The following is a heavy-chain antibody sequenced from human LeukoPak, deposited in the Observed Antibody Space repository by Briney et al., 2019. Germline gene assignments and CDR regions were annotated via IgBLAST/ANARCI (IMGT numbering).Heavy chain of an antibody. CDR2: IIPLFGTA. V-gene: IGHV1-69*01. CDR3: ARDFNEGRLLDY. CDR1: GGTFSSYA. Sequence: GASVKVSCKASGGTFSSYAISWVRQAPGQGLEWMGGIIPLFGTANYAQKFQGRVTITADESTSTAYMELSSLRSEDTAVYYCARDFNEGRLLDYWGQGTLVTVSS. J-gene: IGHJ4*02. D-gene: IGHD1-1*01.